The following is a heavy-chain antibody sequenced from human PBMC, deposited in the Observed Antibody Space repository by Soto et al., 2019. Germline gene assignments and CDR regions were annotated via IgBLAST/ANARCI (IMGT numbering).Heavy chain of an antibody. CDR1: GHTLTELS. CDR3: ARAGPLHY. CDR2: INPSGGRT. V-gene: IGHV1-46*01. J-gene: IGHJ4*02. Sequence: ASVKVSCKISGHTLTELSIHWVRQAPGQGLEWMGRINPSGGRTSYAQKFQGRVTMTRDTSTSTVYMELSSLRSEDTAVYYCARAGPLHYWGQGTLVTVSS.